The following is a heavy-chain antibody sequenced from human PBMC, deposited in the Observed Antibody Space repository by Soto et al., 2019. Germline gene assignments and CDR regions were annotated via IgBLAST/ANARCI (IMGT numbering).Heavy chain of an antibody. V-gene: IGHV4-34*01. CDR1: GGSFNNYY. Sequence: QVQLQQWGAGLLKPSETLSLTCAVYGGSFNNYYWSWIRQPPGKGLEWIGEINHSGSTNYNPSLKGRVTISVDTSKNQFSLKLSSVTAADTAVYYCARGVYNTIFGVVSLDYWGQGTLVTVSS. D-gene: IGHD3-3*01. CDR2: INHSGST. CDR3: ARGVYNTIFGVVSLDY. J-gene: IGHJ4*02.